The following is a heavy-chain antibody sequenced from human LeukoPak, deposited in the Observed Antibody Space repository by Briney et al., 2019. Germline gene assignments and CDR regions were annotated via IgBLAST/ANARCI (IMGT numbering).Heavy chain of an antibody. D-gene: IGHD7-27*01. CDR1: GFTFSSYS. CDR2: IYSGDST. Sequence: GGSLRLSCAASGFTFSSYSMNWVRQAPGKGLEWVSVIYSGDSTYYADSVKGRFTISRDNSKNTLYLQMNSLRAEDTAVYYCARDLLGIGCFDYWGQGTLVTVSS. CDR3: ARDLLGIGCFDY. J-gene: IGHJ4*02. V-gene: IGHV3-53*01.